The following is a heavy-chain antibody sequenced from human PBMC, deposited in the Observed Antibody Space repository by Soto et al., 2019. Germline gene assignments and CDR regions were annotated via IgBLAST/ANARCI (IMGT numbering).Heavy chain of an antibody. CDR3: ARRPYHYVSGAFDV. Sequence: KTSETLSLTCTVSGGSITTYYWGWIRQPPGKGPEWIGYIYYSGSTNYNPSLKSRLTISVDTSKNQFSLKLSSMTAADTAVYYCARRPYHYVSGAFDVWGQGTMVTVSS. D-gene: IGHD3-10*02. CDR1: GGSITTYY. V-gene: IGHV4-59*08. J-gene: IGHJ3*01. CDR2: IYYSGST.